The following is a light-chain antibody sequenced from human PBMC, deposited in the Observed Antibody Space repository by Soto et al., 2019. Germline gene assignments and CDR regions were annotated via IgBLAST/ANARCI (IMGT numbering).Light chain of an antibody. J-gene: IGKJ2*01. CDR2: GAS. Sequence: EIVLTQSPGTLSLSPGERAILSCRASQAVRSTSFAWYQQKPGQAPRLVISGASSRASGIPDRFSGSGSGTDFTLTINRLEPEDFAVYSCLQYGSSPYTFGQGTKLEIK. CDR1: QAVRSTS. V-gene: IGKV3-20*01. CDR3: LQYGSSPYT.